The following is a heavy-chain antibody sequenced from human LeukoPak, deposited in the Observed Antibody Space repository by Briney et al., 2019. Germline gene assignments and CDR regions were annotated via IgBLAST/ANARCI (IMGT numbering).Heavy chain of an antibody. CDR3: ARSHSVWTSFDY. J-gene: IGHJ4*02. Sequence: PSETLSLTCTVPGGSISSYYWSWIRPPPGKGLEWIGYIYYSGSTNYNPSLKSRVTISVDTSKNQFSLKLSSVTAADTAVYYCARSHSVWTSFDYWGQGTLVTVSS. D-gene: IGHD3/OR15-3a*01. CDR2: IYYSGST. V-gene: IGHV4-59*01. CDR1: GGSISSYY.